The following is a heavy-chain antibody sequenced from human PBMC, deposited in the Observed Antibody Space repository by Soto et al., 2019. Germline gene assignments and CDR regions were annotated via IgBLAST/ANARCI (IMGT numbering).Heavy chain of an antibody. CDR2: IYYSGST. D-gene: IGHD5-18*01. CDR1: GGSISSYY. Sequence: PSETLSLTCTVSGGSISSYYWSWIRQPPWKGLEWIGYIYYSGSTNYNPSLKSRVTISVDTSKNQFSLKLSSVTAADTAVYYCARDGLRYSYGNYYYYGMDVWGQGTTVTVSS. V-gene: IGHV4-59*01. J-gene: IGHJ6*02. CDR3: ARDGLRYSYGNYYYYGMDV.